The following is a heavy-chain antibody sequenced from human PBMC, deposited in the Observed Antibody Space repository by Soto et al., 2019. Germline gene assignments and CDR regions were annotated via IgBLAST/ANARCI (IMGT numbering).Heavy chain of an antibody. Sequence: TLSLTCSVSGAVVTSGENYWSWVREPPWKGLEWLGYIYDSGVTSYTPALKSRVTLSLGRPNNQVSLKLRSVTAADTAVYFCVRDLAHEYTGNVWVHGKLV. D-gene: IGHD1-1*01. CDR2: IYDSGVT. V-gene: IGHV4-30-4*08. CDR3: VRDLAHEYTGNV. J-gene: IGHJ3*01. CDR1: GAVVTSGENY.